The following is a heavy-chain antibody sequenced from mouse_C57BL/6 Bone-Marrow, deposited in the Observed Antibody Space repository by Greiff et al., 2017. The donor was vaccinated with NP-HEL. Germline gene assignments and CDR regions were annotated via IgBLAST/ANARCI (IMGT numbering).Heavy chain of an antibody. D-gene: IGHD1-1*01. CDR2: ISSGGDYI. CDR3: TRDRGYYGISYGAWFAY. V-gene: IGHV5-9-1*02. CDR1: GFTFSSYA. Sequence: EVKLVESGEGLVKPGGSLKLSCAASGFTFSSYAMSWVRQTPEKRLEWVAYISSGGDYIYYADTVKGRFTISRDNARNTLYLQMSSLKSEDTAMYYCTRDRGYYGISYGAWFAYWGQGTLVTVSA. J-gene: IGHJ3*01.